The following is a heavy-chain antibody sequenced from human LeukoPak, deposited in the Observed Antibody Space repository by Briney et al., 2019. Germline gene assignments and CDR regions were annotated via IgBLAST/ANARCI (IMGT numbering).Heavy chain of an antibody. CDR1: GFTFSSYA. J-gene: IGHJ4*02. V-gene: IGHV3-23*01. CDR3: AKGVTGVAGRHYFDY. CDR2: ISGSGGST. Sequence: GGSLRLSCAASGFTFSSYAMSWVRQAPGKGLEWVSAISGSGGSTYYADSVKGRFTISRDNSKNTLELQMNSLRAEDTAVYYCAKGVTGVAGRHYFDYWGQGTLVTVSS. D-gene: IGHD6-19*01.